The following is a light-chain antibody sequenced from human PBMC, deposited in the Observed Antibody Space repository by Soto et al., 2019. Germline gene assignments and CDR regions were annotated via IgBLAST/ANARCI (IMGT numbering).Light chain of an antibody. CDR3: AAWDDTLSGLYV. CDR1: SSNIGSNY. CDR2: RNN. V-gene: IGLV1-47*01. Sequence: QSALTQPPSASGTPGQRVTISCSGSSSNIGSNYVYWYQQLPGTAPKLLICRNNQRPSGVPDRFSGSKSGTSASLAISGLRPEDGADYSCAAWDDTLSGLYVFGTGTKVPVL. J-gene: IGLJ1*01.